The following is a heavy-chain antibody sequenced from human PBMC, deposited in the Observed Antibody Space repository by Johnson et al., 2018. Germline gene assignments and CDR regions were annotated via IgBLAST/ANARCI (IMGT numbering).Heavy chain of an antibody. CDR3: AADSGHCSVWVSQDALDF. CDR2: IRLSGT. CDR1: GFTFTTYS. J-gene: IGHJ3*01. Sequence: VQLQESGGGLVQPGGSLRLSCAASGFTFTTYSLSWVRQAPGKGLEWVADIRLSGTYYADSVKGRFTISRDIPKSTPFRQMNSLGADDTAIYFCAADSGHCSVWVSQDALDFWGQGTMVTVSS. V-gene: IGHV3-23*01. D-gene: IGHD3-10*01.